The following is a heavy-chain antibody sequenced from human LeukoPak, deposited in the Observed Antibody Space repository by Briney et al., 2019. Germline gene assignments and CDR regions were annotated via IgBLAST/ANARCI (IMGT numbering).Heavy chain of an antibody. CDR3: ARADGSSQYYFDY. D-gene: IGHD6-13*01. CDR2: ISHSGRP. Sequence: PSETLSLTCTVSGGSLSANNYWAWIRQPPGKGLEWLGSISHSGRPYYNPSFESRVTISLDMSKNQFSLKLSSVTAADTAVYYCARADGSSQYYFDYWGQGTLVTVSS. V-gene: IGHV4-39*07. CDR1: GGSLSANNY. J-gene: IGHJ4*02.